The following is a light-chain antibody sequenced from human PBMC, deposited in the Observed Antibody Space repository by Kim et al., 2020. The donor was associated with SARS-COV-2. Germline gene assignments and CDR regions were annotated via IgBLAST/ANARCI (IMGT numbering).Light chain of an antibody. CDR3: QSYDTSNVV. J-gene: IGLJ2*01. Sequence: GKTVTIACTRRSGSIASYDGHWYQHRPGRSPPPVIYEDNQRPSGVPERFSGSIDSSSNSASLTVSGLKTEDEADYYCQSYDTSNVVFGGGTKLTVL. CDR2: EDN. CDR1: SGSIASYD. V-gene: IGLV6-57*01.